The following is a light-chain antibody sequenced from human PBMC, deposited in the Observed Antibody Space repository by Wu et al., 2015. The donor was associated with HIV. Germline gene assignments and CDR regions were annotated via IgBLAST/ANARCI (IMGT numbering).Light chain of an antibody. CDR1: QSVSNF. Sequence: EIVLTQSPATLSLSPGERATLSCRASQSVSNFLAWYQQKPGQAPRLLIYGASSRATGIPARFSGSGSGTDFTLTISSLEPEDFAVYYCQQRSNLLTFGGGTRVDIK. CDR2: GAS. CDR3: QQRSNLLT. J-gene: IGKJ4*01. V-gene: IGKV3-11*01.